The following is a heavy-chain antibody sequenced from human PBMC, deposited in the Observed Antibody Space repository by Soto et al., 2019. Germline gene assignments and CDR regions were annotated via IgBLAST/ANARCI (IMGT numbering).Heavy chain of an antibody. V-gene: IGHV1-18*04. CDR3: ARGGGYFDWSTWFDP. Sequence: ASVKVSCKASGYTFTSYGVSWVRQAPGQGLEWMGWISAYNGNTNYAQKLQGRVTMTTDTSTSTAYMELRSLRSDDTAVYYCARGGGYFDWSTWFDPWGQGTLVTVSS. J-gene: IGHJ5*02. CDR1: GYTFTSYG. CDR2: ISAYNGNT. D-gene: IGHD3-9*01.